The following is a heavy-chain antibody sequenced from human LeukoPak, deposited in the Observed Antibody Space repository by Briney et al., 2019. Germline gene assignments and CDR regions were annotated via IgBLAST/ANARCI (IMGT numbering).Heavy chain of an antibody. Sequence: GRSLRLSCAVSGFTFDDYAMHWVRKAPGKGLEWVSGISWNSGSVGYADSVKGRFTISRDNARNSLYLQMNSLRPEDMALYYCVKDVSYDRSGGLVDWGQGTLVTVSS. CDR2: ISWNSGSV. D-gene: IGHD2-15*01. CDR3: VKDVSYDRSGGLVD. CDR1: GFTFDDYA. V-gene: IGHV3-9*03. J-gene: IGHJ4*02.